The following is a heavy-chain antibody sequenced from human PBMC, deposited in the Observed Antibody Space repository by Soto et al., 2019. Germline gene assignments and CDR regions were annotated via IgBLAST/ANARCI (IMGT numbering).Heavy chain of an antibody. CDR2: IIPILGIA. Sequence: QVQLVQSGAEVKKPGSSVKVSCKASGGTFSCYNISWVRQAPGQGLEWMGRIIPILGIANYAQKFQGRVTITADKSTSTAYMELSSLRSEDTPVYYCAQEGVDSSGPSDYWGQGTLVTVSS. CDR3: AQEGVDSSGPSDY. CDR1: GGTFSCYN. V-gene: IGHV1-69*02. J-gene: IGHJ4*02. D-gene: IGHD6-19*01.